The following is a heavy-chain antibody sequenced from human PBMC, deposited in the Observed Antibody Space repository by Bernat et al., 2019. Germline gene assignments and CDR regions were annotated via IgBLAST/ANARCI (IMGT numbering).Heavy chain of an antibody. CDR1: GLTLSNAW. Sequence: EVQLVESGGGLVKPGGSLRLSCAASGLTLSNAWMNWVRQAPGKGLEWVGRIKRTVEGGTTGYAAPVEGRFTISRDDSENMLYLQMNSLLIEDTAVYYCATDSGWEPKSAGSDWYFDLWGRGTLVTVSS. V-gene: IGHV3-15*07. CDR3: ATDSGWEPKSAGSDWYFDL. J-gene: IGHJ2*01. CDR2: IKRTVEGGTT. D-gene: IGHD1-26*01.